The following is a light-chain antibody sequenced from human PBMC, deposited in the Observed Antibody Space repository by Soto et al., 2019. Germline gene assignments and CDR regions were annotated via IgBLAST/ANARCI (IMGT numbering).Light chain of an antibody. J-gene: IGKJ3*01. CDR3: MQALQTPAA. CDR1: QSLLHSNGYNY. Sequence: DIVMTQSPLSLPVTPGEPASISCRSNQSLLHSNGYNYLDWYLQKPGHSPQLLIYLASKRASGVPDRFSGSGSGTDFTLKITRVEAEDVGIYFCMQALQTPAAFGPGTEVDIK. CDR2: LAS. V-gene: IGKV2-28*01.